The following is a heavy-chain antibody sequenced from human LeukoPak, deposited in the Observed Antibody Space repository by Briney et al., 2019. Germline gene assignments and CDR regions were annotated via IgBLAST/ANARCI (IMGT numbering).Heavy chain of an antibody. CDR1: GDSISSYY. CDR3: ARLTRLSTSPDRYYLDY. D-gene: IGHD6-6*01. V-gene: IGHV4-4*09. J-gene: IGHJ4*02. Sequence: SETLSLTCTVSGDSISSYYWSWIRQPPGKGLEWIWYIYTSGGTNYIPSLKGRVPISIDTSKNQFSLKLSSVTAADSAVYYCARLTRLSTSPDRYYLDYWGQGTLVTVSS. CDR2: IYTSGGT.